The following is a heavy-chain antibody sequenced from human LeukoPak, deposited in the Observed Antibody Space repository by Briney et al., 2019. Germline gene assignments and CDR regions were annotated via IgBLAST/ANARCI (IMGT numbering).Heavy chain of an antibody. Sequence: SETLSPTCTVSGGSISSSSYYWGWIRQPPGKGLEWIGSIYYSGSTYYNPSLKSRVTISVDTSKNQFSLKLSSVTAADTAVYYCARLLRGGYDILTGYYSNNISWFDPWGQGTLVTVSS. V-gene: IGHV4-39*01. D-gene: IGHD3-9*01. CDR1: GGSISSSSYY. J-gene: IGHJ5*02. CDR2: IYYSGST. CDR3: ARLLRGGYDILTGYYSNNISWFDP.